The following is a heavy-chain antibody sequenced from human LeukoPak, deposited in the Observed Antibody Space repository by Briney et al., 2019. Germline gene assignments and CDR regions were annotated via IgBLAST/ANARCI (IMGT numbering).Heavy chain of an antibody. CDR1: GGSIDSYY. V-gene: IGHV4-59*13. J-gene: IGHJ6*02. Sequence: PSETLSLTCTVSGGSIDSYYWSWIRQPPGKGLEGIGFVYYSGSINYNPSLKSRVTISVDTSNNQFSLKLSSVTAADTAVYYCARLSRIAAAGAYSYHSMDVWGQGTTVTVSS. CDR2: VYYSGSI. CDR3: ARLSRIAAAGAYSYHSMDV. D-gene: IGHD6-13*01.